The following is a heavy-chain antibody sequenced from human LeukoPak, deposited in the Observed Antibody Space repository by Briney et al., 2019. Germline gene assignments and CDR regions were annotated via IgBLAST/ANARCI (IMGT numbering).Heavy chain of an antibody. J-gene: IGHJ3*02. D-gene: IGHD6-25*01. CDR3: GRGAPAAGDDPFDI. Sequence: ASVKVSYKPSGHTFTHYYMHWVRQAPGQGLEWLGWINPNSGGTNYAQKFQGRVTMTSDTSISTAYMELSRLRSDDTAVYFCGRGAPAAGDDPFDIRGQGTMVTVSS. CDR1: GHTFTHYY. CDR2: INPNSGGT. V-gene: IGHV1-2*02.